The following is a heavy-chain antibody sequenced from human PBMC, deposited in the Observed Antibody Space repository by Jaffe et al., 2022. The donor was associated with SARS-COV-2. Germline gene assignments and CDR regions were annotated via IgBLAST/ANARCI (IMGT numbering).Heavy chain of an antibody. D-gene: IGHD1-26*01. CDR2: INPSSGGT. CDR1: GYIFTNYF. Sequence: QMQLVQSGAEVKKPGASVKVSCKASGYIFTNYFMHWVRQAPGQGLEWMGWINPSSGGTNYAQKFQGRVTMTRDTSISTAYMELSSLKSDDTAVYYCAKGGFWVGPTTMPQGFDPWGQGILVTVSS. CDR3: AKGGFWVGPTTMPQGFDP. V-gene: IGHV1-2*02. J-gene: IGHJ5*02.